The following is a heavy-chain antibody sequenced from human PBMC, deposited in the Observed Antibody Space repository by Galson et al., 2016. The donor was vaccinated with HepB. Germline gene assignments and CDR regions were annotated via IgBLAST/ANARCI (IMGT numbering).Heavy chain of an antibody. J-gene: IGHJ4*02. D-gene: IGHD3-3*01. CDR2: ISAYNGNT. V-gene: IGHV1-18*01. CDR3: AREYYDFWNGYYRGNDY. CDR1: GYTFTNYA. Sequence: SVKVSCKASGYTFTNYAISWVRQAPGQGLEWMGWISAYNGNTNYAQKLQDRVTMTTDTSTSTAYMELRSLRSDDTAVYYCAREYYDFWNGYYRGNDYWGQGTLVTVSS.